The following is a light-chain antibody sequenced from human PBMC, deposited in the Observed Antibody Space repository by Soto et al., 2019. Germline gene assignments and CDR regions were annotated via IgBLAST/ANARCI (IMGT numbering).Light chain of an antibody. CDR2: NAS. V-gene: IGKV1-5*01. CDR1: QSISSW. J-gene: IGKJ1*01. Sequence: DIQMTQSPSTLSASVGDRVTITCRASQSISSWLAWYQQKPGTAPKLLIYNASSLQSWVPSRFSGSGSGTEFTLTISSLQPDDSATYYCQQYNDNWTFGQGTKVDIK. CDR3: QQYNDNWT.